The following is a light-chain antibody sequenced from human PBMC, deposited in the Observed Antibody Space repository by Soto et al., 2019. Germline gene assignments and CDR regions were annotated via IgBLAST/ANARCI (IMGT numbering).Light chain of an antibody. CDR2: DVS. CDR1: SSDIGYYNF. CDR3: SSYTTSSPRV. Sequence: QSVLTQPASVSGSPGQSITISCTGTSSDIGYYNFVSWYQQHPGKAPKLMIYDVSNRPSGVSNRFSASKSGNTASLTISGLQAEDEADYYCSSYTTSSPRVFGTGTKVTVL. V-gene: IGLV2-14*03. J-gene: IGLJ1*01.